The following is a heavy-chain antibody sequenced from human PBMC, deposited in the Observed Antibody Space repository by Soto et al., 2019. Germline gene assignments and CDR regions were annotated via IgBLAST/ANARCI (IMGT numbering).Heavy chain of an antibody. V-gene: IGHV4-59*01. CDR2: VYYTGST. D-gene: IGHD6-19*01. Sequence: PSETVSLTCSVSGGSISGSYWSWIRQSPGKGLEWLGHVYYTGSTNYSPSLRSRVSISVDTSKNEFSLRLSSVTAADTAVYFCARSVAVPGAHIDYWGQGTQVTVSS. CDR1: GGSISGSY. J-gene: IGHJ4*02. CDR3: ARSVAVPGAHIDY.